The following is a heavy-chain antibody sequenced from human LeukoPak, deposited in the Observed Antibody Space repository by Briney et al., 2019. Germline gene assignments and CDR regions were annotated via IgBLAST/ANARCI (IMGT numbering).Heavy chain of an antibody. CDR3: AREALWLRAYYFDY. Sequence: SETLSLTCTVSGGSISSGGYYWSWIRQHPGKGLEWIGYIYYSGSTYYNPSLKSRVTISVDTSKNQFSLKLSSVTAADTAVYYCAREALWLRAYYFDYWGQGTLVTVSS. CDR2: IYYSGST. J-gene: IGHJ4*02. CDR1: GGSISSGGYY. V-gene: IGHV4-31*03. D-gene: IGHD5-18*01.